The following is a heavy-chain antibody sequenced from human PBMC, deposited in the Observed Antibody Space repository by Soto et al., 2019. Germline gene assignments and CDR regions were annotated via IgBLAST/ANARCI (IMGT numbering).Heavy chain of an antibody. D-gene: IGHD3-3*01. CDR3: ARAIFWSGYEGWFDP. V-gene: IGHV4-30-4*01. CDR1: GGSISSGDYY. J-gene: IGHJ5*02. Sequence: QVQLQESGPGLVKPSQTLSLTCTVSGGSISSGDYYWSWIRQPPGKGLEWIGYISYSGSTYYNPSLKSRVTISVDTSKNQFSLKLSSVTAADTAVYYCARAIFWSGYEGWFDPWGQGTLVTVSS. CDR2: ISYSGST.